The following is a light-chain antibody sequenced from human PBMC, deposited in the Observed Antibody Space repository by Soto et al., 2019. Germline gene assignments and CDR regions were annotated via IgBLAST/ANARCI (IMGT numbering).Light chain of an antibody. Sequence: AIRMTQSPSSLSASTGDRITITCRASQDISNYLVWYQQIPGKAPKVLIHAASTLQGGVSSRFSGSGSGTDFPLTINGLQSEDFATYYCQHYYRYQWTFGQGTKV. CDR2: AAS. V-gene: IGKV1-8*01. CDR3: QHYYRYQWT. J-gene: IGKJ1*01. CDR1: QDISNY.